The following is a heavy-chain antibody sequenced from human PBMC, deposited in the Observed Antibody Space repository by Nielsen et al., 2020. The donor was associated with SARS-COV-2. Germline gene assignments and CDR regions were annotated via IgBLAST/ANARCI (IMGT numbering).Heavy chain of an antibody. CDR1: GGSISSYY. Sequence: GSLRLSCTVSGGSISSYYWSWIRQPAGKGLEWIGRIYTSGSTNYNPSLKSRVTMSVDTSKNQFSLKLSSVTAADTAVYYCAREGYPGYYYYGMDVWGQGTTVTVSS. V-gene: IGHV4-4*07. J-gene: IGHJ6*02. CDR3: AREGYPGYYYYGMDV. CDR2: IYTSGST. D-gene: IGHD6-13*01.